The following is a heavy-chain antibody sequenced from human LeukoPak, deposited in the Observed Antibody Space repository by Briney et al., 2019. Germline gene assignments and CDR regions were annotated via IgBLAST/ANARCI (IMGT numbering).Heavy chain of an antibody. V-gene: IGHV3-48*02. J-gene: IGHJ4*02. D-gene: IGHD3-3*01. CDR2: ISGTSSLI. CDR1: GFTFSTYS. CDR3: VRDQFFSFDY. Sequence: GGSLRLSCAASGFTFSTYSMNWVRQAPGKGLEWVSYISGTSSLIYYADSVKGRFTISRDNAKNSLYLQMNSLRDEDTAVYYCVRDQFFSFDYWGQGALVTVSS.